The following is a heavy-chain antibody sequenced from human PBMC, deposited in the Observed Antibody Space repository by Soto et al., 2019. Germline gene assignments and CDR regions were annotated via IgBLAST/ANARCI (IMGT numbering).Heavy chain of an antibody. D-gene: IGHD2-15*01. J-gene: IGHJ6*02. Sequence: PGESPNTHGQCPGYSRTRSCFVLVRHLPAPGLEGMGINIPGNSNTKYSPSFQGQVTISADKSTSTAYLQVSSLKAADTAMYYCARDSSRGDRCPDYYYCGMDVWGQGTTVTVSS. CDR3: ARDSSRGDRCPDYYYCGMDV. CDR2: NIPGNSNT. V-gene: IGHV5-51*01. CDR1: GYSRTRSC.